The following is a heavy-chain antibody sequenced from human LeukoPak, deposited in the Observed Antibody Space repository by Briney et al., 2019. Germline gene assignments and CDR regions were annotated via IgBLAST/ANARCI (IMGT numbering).Heavy chain of an antibody. CDR2: ISVDIGNT. Sequence: ASVNVSCKASGYNFPRHCISWVRQAPGQGLEWMGWISVDIGNTNYAQRLQGRVTMTTDTSPTTAHMELTRPTYADTAVYFCARERSGYCGGTSCLLFDYWGQGTLVTVSS. D-gene: IGHD2-15*01. CDR1: GYNFPRHC. V-gene: IGHV1-18*01. CDR3: ARERSGYCGGTSCLLFDY. J-gene: IGHJ4*02.